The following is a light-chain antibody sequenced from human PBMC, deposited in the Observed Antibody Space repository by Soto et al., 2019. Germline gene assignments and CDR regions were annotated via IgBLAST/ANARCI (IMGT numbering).Light chain of an antibody. J-gene: IGKJ5*01. CDR1: QSVGSN. V-gene: IGKV3D-15*01. CDR3: QQYNNRPPIT. Sequence: EIVMTQSPVTLSVSPGESATLSCRASQSVGSNLAWYQQRPGQAPRLLIYGASTRATGIPVRFSGSGSGTEFTLTIIGLQSEDFGVYLCQQYNNRPPITFGQGTRLEMK. CDR2: GAS.